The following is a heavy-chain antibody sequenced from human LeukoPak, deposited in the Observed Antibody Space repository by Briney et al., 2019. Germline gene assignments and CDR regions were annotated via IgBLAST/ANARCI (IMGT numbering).Heavy chain of an antibody. Sequence: SETLSLTCAVSGYSISSGYYWGWIRQPPGKGLEWIGSIYHSGSTYYNPSLKSRVTISVDTSKNQFPLKLSSVTAADTAVYYCARRIVVVIAGDWFDPWGQGTLVTVSS. CDR1: GYSISSGYY. CDR3: ARRIVVVIAGDWFDP. D-gene: IGHD3-22*01. V-gene: IGHV4-38-2*01. CDR2: IYHSGST. J-gene: IGHJ5*02.